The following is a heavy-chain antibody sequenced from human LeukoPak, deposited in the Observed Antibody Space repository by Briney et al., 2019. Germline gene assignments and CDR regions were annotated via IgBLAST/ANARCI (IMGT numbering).Heavy chain of an antibody. CDR1: GFTFINYA. CDR2: FSVSDGRT. J-gene: IGHJ4*02. CDR3: AKQHAATGGYFDY. D-gene: IGHD3-10*01. V-gene: IGHV3-23*01. Sequence: GGSLRLSCAASGFTFINYAMSWVRQAPGKGLEYISTFSVSDGRTYYADSVKGRFTISRDNSKYTVYLQMNSLRVEDTAVYYCAKQHAATGGYFDYWGQGTLVTVSS.